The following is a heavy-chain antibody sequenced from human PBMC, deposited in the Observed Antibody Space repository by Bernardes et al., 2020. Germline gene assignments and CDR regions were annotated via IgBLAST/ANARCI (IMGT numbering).Heavy chain of an antibody. V-gene: IGHV3-30-3*01. CDR3: ARDTLLEHIVVVTAILDY. CDR1: GFTFSSYA. Sequence: GGSLRISCAASGFTFSSYAMHWVRQAPGKGLEWVAVISYDGSNKYYADSVKGRFTISRDNSKNTLYLQMNSLRAEDTAVYYCARDTLLEHIVVVTAILDYWGQGTLVTVSS. D-gene: IGHD2-21*02. CDR2: ISYDGSNK. J-gene: IGHJ4*02.